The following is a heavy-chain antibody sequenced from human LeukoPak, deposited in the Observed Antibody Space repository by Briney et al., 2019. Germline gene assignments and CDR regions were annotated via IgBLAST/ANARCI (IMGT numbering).Heavy chain of an antibody. CDR2: ISSSSSTI. D-gene: IGHD3-22*01. V-gene: IGHV3-48*03. CDR1: GFTFSSYE. CDR3: TRDHHRRHYDSQARNTFDI. J-gene: IGHJ3*02. Sequence: GGSLRLSCAASGFTFSSYEMNWVRQAPGKGLEWVSYISSSSSTIYYADSVRGRFTISRDNAKNSLYLQMNSLRAEDTAVYYCTRDHHRRHYDSQARNTFDIWGQGTMVTVSS.